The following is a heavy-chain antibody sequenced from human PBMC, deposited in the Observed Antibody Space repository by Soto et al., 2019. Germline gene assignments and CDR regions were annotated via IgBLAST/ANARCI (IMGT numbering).Heavy chain of an antibody. Sequence: GGSLRLSCAASGFTFSSYSMNWVRQAPGKGLEWVSYISSSSSTIYYADSVKGRFTISRDNAKNSLYLQMNSLRAEDTAVYYCARSNWGDCSSTSCSNGRVYWGQGTMVTVSS. CDR2: ISSSSSTI. CDR3: ARSNWGDCSSTSCSNGRVY. J-gene: IGHJ4*02. V-gene: IGHV3-48*01. D-gene: IGHD2-2*01. CDR1: GFTFSSYS.